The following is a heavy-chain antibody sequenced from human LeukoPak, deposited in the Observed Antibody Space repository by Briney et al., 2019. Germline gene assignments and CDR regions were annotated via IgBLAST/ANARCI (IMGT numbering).Heavy chain of an antibody. D-gene: IGHD6-13*01. J-gene: IGHJ4*02. V-gene: IGHV3-30*18. Sequence: PGGSLRLSCAAPGFTFTTYGLHWVRQAPGKGLEWVSAIASNGGSEYYADSVKGRFTISRDNSKNTLFLQMNSLRPDDTAVYYCAKRGHYSINWYHYFDYWGQGTLVTVSS. CDR3: AKRGHYSINWYHYFDY. CDR2: IASNGGSE. CDR1: GFTFTTYG.